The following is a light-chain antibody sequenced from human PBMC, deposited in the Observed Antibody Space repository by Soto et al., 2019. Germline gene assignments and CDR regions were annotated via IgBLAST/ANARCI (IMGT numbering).Light chain of an antibody. CDR1: SSNIGADYD. CDR2: GNS. Sequence: QSVLTQPPSVSGAPGQRVIISCTGSSSNIGADYDVHWYQHLPGKAPKLLIYGNSNRPSGVPERFSGSKSGTSASLAVTGLQAEDEADYYCQSYDSSLSVVVFGAGTKLTVL. CDR3: QSYDSSLSVVV. J-gene: IGLJ2*01. V-gene: IGLV1-40*01.